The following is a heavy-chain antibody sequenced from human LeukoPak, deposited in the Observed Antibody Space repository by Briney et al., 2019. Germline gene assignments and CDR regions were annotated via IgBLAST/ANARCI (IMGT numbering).Heavy chain of an antibody. Sequence: ASVKVSCTASGYTFTSYYMHWVRQAPGQGLEWMGIINPSGGSTSYAQKFQGRVTMTRDTSTSTVYMELSSLRSEDTAVYYCARDLSGDSSGSPIDYWGQGTLVTVSS. J-gene: IGHJ4*02. CDR2: INPSGGST. D-gene: IGHD3-22*01. V-gene: IGHV1-46*01. CDR1: GYTFTSYY. CDR3: ARDLSGDSSGSPIDY.